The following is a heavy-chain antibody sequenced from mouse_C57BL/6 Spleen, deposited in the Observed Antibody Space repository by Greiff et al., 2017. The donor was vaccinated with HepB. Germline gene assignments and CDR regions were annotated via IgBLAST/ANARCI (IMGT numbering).Heavy chain of an antibody. V-gene: IGHV1-7*01. Sequence: VQLQQSGAELAKPGASVKLSCKASGYTFTCYWMHWVKQRPGQGLEWIGYINPSSGYTKYNQKFKDKATLTADKSSSTAYMQLSSLTYEDSAVYYCARPYYDYDGDWYFDVWGTGTTVTVSS. CDR3: ARPYYDYDGDWYFDV. D-gene: IGHD2-4*01. CDR1: GYTFTCYW. CDR2: INPSSGYT. J-gene: IGHJ1*03.